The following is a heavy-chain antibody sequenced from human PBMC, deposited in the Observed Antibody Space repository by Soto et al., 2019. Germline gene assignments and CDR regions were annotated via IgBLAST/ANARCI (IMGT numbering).Heavy chain of an antibody. J-gene: IGHJ1*01. CDR2: IYYSGTT. Sequence: PSETLSLTCTVSGDSISSSTYYWGWIRQPPGKGLEGIGNIYYSGTTNHNPSLKSRVTISVDTSKNQFSLKLSSVTAADTAVYYCARVWLRRREGIQHWGQGTLVTVSS. V-gene: IGHV4-39*07. CDR3: ARVWLRRREGIQH. CDR1: GDSISSSTYY. D-gene: IGHD3-22*01.